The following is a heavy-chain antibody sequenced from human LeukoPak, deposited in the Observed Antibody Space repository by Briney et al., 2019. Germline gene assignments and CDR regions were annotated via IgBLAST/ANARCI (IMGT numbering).Heavy chain of an antibody. V-gene: IGHV1-2*02. CDR2: INPNSGGT. D-gene: IGHD5-12*01. CDR3: ARGRGYVDQNWFDP. Sequence: ASVKVSCKAFGYSFTGYYIHWVRQAPGQGLEWMGWINPNSGGTKYAQKFQGRVTMTRDTSTSTAYVELSRLKSDDTAVYYCARGRGYVDQNWFDPWGQGTLVTVYS. CDR1: GYSFTGYY. J-gene: IGHJ5*02.